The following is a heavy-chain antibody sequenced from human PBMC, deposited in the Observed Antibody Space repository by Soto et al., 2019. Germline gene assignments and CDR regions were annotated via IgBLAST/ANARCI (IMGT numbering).Heavy chain of an antibody. CDR1: GFTFIIYS. D-gene: IGHD2-2*01. V-gene: IGHV3-48*01. J-gene: IGHJ6*03. Sequence: PGGSLRLSCAASGFTFIIYSMNWVRQAPGKGQELVSYISIGSSTIYYADSVKGRFTISRDNAKNSLYLQMDSLRAEDTAVYYATRSAYMDVWGTGTTVTVSS. CDR2: ISIGSSTI. CDR3: TRSAYMDV.